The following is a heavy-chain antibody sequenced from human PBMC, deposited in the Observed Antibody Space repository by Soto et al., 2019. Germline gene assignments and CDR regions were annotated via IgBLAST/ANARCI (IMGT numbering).Heavy chain of an antibody. D-gene: IGHD1-7*01. CDR2: ISGSGSAT. V-gene: IGHV3-23*01. J-gene: IGHJ4*02. Sequence: EAQLLESGGGLVQPGGSLRLSCASSGSTFSNYAITWVRQAPGKGLEWVSTISGSGSATYYADSVKGRFTISRDNSKDTLYLEMNSLRAEDTAVYYCAKDPRLQLRGVDSWGQGTLVTVSA. CDR3: AKDPRLQLRGVDS. CDR1: GSTFSNYA.